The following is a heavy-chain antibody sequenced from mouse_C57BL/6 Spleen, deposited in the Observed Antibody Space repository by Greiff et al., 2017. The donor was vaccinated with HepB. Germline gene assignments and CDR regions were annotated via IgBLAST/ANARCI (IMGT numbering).Heavy chain of an antibody. D-gene: IGHD1-1*01. CDR1: GYAFTNYL. V-gene: IGHV1-54*01. Sequence: QVQLKESGAELVRPGTSVKVSCKASGYAFTNYLIEWVKQRPGQGLEWIGVINPGSGGTNYNEKFKGKATLTADKSSSTAYMQLSSLTSEDSAVYFCARSNYGSSLWFAYWGQGTLVTVSA. CDR2: INPGSGGT. J-gene: IGHJ3*01. CDR3: ARSNYGSSLWFAY.